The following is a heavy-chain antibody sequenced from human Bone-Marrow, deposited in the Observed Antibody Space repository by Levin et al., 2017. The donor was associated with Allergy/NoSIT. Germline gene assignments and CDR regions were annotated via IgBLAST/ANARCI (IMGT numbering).Heavy chain of an antibody. CDR3: ARTKAWYAEVISTNNWFGP. V-gene: IGHV4-59*11. J-gene: IGHJ5*02. CDR1: GGSINAHY. D-gene: IGHD2-8*01. CDR2: ISYSGDS. Sequence: SETLSLTCTVSGGSINAHYWSWIRQPPGKGLEWIGYISYSGDSADNPSLKSRVTMSIDTSKNQFSLNLRSVTAADTAVYYCARTKAWYAEVISTNNWFGPWGQGTLVTVSS.